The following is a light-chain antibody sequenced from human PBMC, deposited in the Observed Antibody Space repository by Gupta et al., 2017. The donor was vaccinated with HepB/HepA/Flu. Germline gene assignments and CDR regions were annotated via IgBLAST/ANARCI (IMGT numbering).Light chain of an antibody. CDR2: SNY. V-gene: IGLV1-44*01. Sequence: QSVLTQPPAAAGTPGQTVTISCSGSGSNIGGNFVTWSQQVPGTAPKLLIYSNYQRPSGVPDRFSGSRSVTSASLRITGLQSEDEADYCCATWDDRINGWVFGGWTKLTVL. J-gene: IGLJ3*02. CDR3: ATWDDRINGWV. CDR1: GSNIGGNF.